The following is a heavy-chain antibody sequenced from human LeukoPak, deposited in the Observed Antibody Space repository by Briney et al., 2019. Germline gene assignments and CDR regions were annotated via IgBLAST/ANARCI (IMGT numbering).Heavy chain of an antibody. V-gene: IGHV4-39*02. CDR3: AKSGGSGLIDY. J-gene: IGHJ4*02. CDR1: GGSLSSSGYY. Sequence: SETLSLTCSVSGGSLSSSGYYWGWVRQPPGKGLEWIGNIYYSGNTYYNASLNSRVTISVDTSKNDFSLKLRFVTAADTAVYYCAKSGGSGLIDYWGLGTLVTVSS. CDR2: IYYSGNT. D-gene: IGHD1-26*01.